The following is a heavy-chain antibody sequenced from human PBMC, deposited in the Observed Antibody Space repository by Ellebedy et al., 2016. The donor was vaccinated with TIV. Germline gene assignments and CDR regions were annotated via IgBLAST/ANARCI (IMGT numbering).Heavy chain of an antibody. Sequence: PGGSLRLSCAASGFNFRSYWMTWVRQAPGKGLEWVAKIRQDGDEIYHVESVKGRFTISRDNAKNSLFLQMNSLRVEDTAVYYCARRASYGDYAVQVNPWFDPWGQGTLVTVSS. CDR3: ARRASYGDYAVQVNPWFDP. CDR1: GFNFRSYW. J-gene: IGHJ5*02. CDR2: IRQDGDEI. V-gene: IGHV3-7*01. D-gene: IGHD4-17*01.